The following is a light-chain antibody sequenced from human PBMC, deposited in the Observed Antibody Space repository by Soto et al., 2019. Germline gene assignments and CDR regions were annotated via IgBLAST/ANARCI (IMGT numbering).Light chain of an antibody. Sequence: EIVMTQSPATLSVSPGERATLSCRASQSVSSNLAWYQQKPGQAPRPLIYGASTSATGIPARFSGSGSGTEFTLTISSMQSEDFEVYYCQQYNNWPPTFGHGTKVEIK. CDR1: QSVSSN. J-gene: IGKJ1*01. CDR2: GAS. CDR3: QQYNNWPPT. V-gene: IGKV3-15*01.